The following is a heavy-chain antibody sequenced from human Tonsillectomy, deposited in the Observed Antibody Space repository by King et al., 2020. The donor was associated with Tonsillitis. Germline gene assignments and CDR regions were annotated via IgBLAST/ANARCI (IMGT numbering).Heavy chain of an antibody. CDR1: GFTFDDHG. J-gene: IGHJ4*02. V-gene: IGHV3-20*04. CDR3: VRSDYSGYDLGALADY. Sequence: VQLVESGGGVVRPGGSLRLSCAASGFTFDDHGLSWVRQVPGKGLEWVSGINWNGGRTRYADSVKGRFTISRDNAKNSLYLQMNSLRAEDTALYYCVRSDYSGYDLGALADYWGQGTLVTVSS. D-gene: IGHD5-12*01. CDR2: INWNGGRT.